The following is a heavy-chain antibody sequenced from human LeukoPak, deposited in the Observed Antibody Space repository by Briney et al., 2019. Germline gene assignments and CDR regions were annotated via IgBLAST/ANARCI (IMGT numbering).Heavy chain of an antibody. CDR3: AGEVRQRRGIFDY. Sequence: SETLSLTCTVSGGSISSSSYYWGWIRQPPGKGLEWIGSIYYSGSTYYNPSLKSRVAISVDTSKNQFSLKLSSVTAADTAVYYCAGEVRQRRGIFDYWGQGTLVTVSS. CDR1: GGSISSSSYY. D-gene: IGHD6-25*01. J-gene: IGHJ4*02. CDR2: IYYSGST. V-gene: IGHV4-39*07.